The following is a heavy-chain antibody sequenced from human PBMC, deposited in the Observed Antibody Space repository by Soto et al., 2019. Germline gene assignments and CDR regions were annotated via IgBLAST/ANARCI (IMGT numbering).Heavy chain of an antibody. Sequence: TLSLTCTVSGDSISGYYWTWIRQPPGKGLEWIGYIYYGGTTNYNPSLKSRVTMSIDTSKNHFSLKLSSVTAADTAVYYCARQILVGPNNWSDPWGQGTLVTVSS. J-gene: IGHJ5*02. CDR2: IYYGGTT. V-gene: IGHV4-59*01. D-gene: IGHD1-26*01. CDR1: GDSISGYY. CDR3: ARQILVGPNNWSDP.